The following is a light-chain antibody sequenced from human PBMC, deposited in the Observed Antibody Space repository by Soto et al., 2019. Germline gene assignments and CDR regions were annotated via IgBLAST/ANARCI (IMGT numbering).Light chain of an antibody. Sequence: SYELTQPPSVSVAPGKTARITCGGNNIGSESVHWYQQKPGQAPVLVIYYDSDRPSGIPERFSGSNSGNTATLTISRVEAGDEADYCCQLWDTNSNYVFGTGTKVTVL. CDR3: QLWDTNSNYV. CDR1: NIGSES. CDR2: YDS. V-gene: IGLV3-21*04. J-gene: IGLJ1*01.